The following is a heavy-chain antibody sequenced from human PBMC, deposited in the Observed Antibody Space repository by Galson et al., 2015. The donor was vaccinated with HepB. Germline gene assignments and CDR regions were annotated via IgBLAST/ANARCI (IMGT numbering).Heavy chain of an antibody. J-gene: IGHJ3*02. CDR3: ARGDYYDSIAFDI. D-gene: IGHD3-22*01. V-gene: IGHV3-64*02. CDR1: GFTFSSYA. Sequence: SLRLSCAASGFTFSSYAMHWVRQAPGKGLEYVSAISSNGGSTYYADSVKGRFTISRDNSKNTLYLQMGSLRAEDMAVYYCARGDYYDSIAFDIWGQGTMVTVSS. CDR2: ISSNGGST.